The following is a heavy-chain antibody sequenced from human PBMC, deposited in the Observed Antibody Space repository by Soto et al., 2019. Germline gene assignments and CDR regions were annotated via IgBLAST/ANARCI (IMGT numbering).Heavy chain of an antibody. CDR2: IIPIFGTA. J-gene: IGHJ6*02. V-gene: IGHV1-69*13. CDR3: ARSGRGYSYGNGDYYYGMDV. Sequence: SVKVSCKASGGTFSSYAISWVRQAPGQGLEWMGGIIPIFGTANYAQKFQGRVTITADESMSTAYMELSSLRSEDTAVYYCARSGRGYSYGNGDYYYGMDVWGQGTTVTVSS. D-gene: IGHD5-18*01. CDR1: GGTFSSYA.